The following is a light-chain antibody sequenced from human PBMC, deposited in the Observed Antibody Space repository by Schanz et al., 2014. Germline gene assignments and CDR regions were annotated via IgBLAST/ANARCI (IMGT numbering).Light chain of an antibody. J-gene: IGLJ3*02. CDR3: TSYTSSSTRV. CDR2: EGS. CDR1: SSDVGSYNL. V-gene: IGLV2-14*02. Sequence: QSALTQPASVSGSPGQSITISCTGTSSDVGSYNLVSWYQQHPGKAPKLMIYEGSKRPSGVSNRFSGSKSGNTASLTISGLQADDEADYYCTSYTSSSTRVFGGGTKLTVL.